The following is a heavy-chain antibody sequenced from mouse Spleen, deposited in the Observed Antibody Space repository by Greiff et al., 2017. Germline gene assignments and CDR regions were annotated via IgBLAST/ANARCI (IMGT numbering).Heavy chain of an antibody. CDR3: ARIYGSSYGFDY. D-gene: IGHD1-1*01. Sequence: QVQLQQSGAELARPGASVKLSCKASGYTFTSYGISWVKQRTGQGLEWIGEIYPRSGNTYYNEKFKGKATLTADKSSSTAYMELRSLTSEDSAVYFCARIYGSSYGFDYWGQGTTLTVSS. J-gene: IGHJ2*01. V-gene: IGHV1-81*01. CDR1: GYTFTSYG. CDR2: IYPRSGNT.